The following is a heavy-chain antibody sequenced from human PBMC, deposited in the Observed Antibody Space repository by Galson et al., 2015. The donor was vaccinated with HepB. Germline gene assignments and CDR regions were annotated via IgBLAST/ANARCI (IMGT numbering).Heavy chain of an antibody. D-gene: IGHD3-3*01. CDR2: INHSGST. V-gene: IGHV4-34*01. Sequence: TLSLTCAVYGGSFSGYYWSWIRQPPGKGLEWIGEINHSGSTNYNPSLKSRVTISVDTSKNQFSLKLSSVTAADTAVYYCARDMSVDFWSGYRPGISDAFDIWGQGTMVTVSS. J-gene: IGHJ3*02. CDR3: ARDMSVDFWSGYRPGISDAFDI. CDR1: GGSFSGYY.